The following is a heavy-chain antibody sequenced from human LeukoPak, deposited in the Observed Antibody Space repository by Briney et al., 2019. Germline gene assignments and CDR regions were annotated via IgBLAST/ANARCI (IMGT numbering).Heavy chain of an antibody. CDR1: GGSISSGSYC. D-gene: IGHD3-16*01. J-gene: IGHJ4*02. CDR3: AGDWELGEATN. Sequence: SETLSLTCTVSGGSISSGSYCWSWIRQPAGKGLEWIGHIYTSGSTNYNPSLKSRVTISVDTSKNQFSLKLSSVTAADTAVYYCAGDWELGEATNWGQETLVTVSS. CDR2: IYTSGST. V-gene: IGHV4-61*09.